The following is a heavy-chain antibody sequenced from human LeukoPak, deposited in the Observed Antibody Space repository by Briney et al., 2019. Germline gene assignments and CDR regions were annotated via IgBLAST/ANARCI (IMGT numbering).Heavy chain of an antibody. CDR2: ISGGST. Sequence: PGGSLRLSCAASGFTVSSNEMSWVRQAPGKGLEWVSSISGGSTYYADSRKGRFTISRDNSKNTLHLQMNSLRAEDTAVYYCARLDSGSYYGRWFDPWGQGTLVTVSS. D-gene: IGHD1-26*01. J-gene: IGHJ5*02. V-gene: IGHV3-38-3*01. CDR3: ARLDSGSYYGRWFDP. CDR1: GFTVSSNE.